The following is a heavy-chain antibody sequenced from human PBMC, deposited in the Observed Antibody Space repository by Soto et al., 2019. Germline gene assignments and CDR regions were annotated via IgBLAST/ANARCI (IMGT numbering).Heavy chain of an antibody. CDR2: IVPNVGTV. Sequence: SVKVSCKASGYTFTGHYIHWVRQAPEQGLEWMGGIVPNVGTVNYAQKFQGRVTITADKSTGTAYMEVSSLRSEDTALYYCARRDTSGFLRYFDNWGQGTLVTVSS. J-gene: IGHJ4*02. D-gene: IGHD3-3*01. V-gene: IGHV1-69*06. CDR3: ARRDTSGFLRYFDN. CDR1: GYTFTGHY.